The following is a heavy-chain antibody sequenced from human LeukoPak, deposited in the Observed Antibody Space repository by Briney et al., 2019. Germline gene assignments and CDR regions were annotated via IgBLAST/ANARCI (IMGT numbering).Heavy chain of an antibody. CDR3: ARDVGDSGYDFQ. J-gene: IGHJ4*02. Sequence: ASVKVSCKASGYTFTGYYMHWVRQAPGQGLEWMGWINPNSGGTNYAQKFQGRVTMTRDTSISTAYMELSRLRSDDTAVYYCARDVGDSGYDFQWGQGTLVTVSS. D-gene: IGHD5-12*01. CDR1: GYTFTGYY. CDR2: INPNSGGT. V-gene: IGHV1-2*02.